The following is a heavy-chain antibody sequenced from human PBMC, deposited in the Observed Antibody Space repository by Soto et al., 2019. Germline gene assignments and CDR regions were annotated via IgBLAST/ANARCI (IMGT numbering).Heavy chain of an antibody. CDR1: GDSVSSNSAA. CDR2: TYYRSKWYN. Sequence: PSQTLSLTCAISGDSVSSNSAAWNWIRQSPSRGLEWLGRTYYRSKWYNDYAVSVKSRITINPDTSKNQFSLQLNSVTPEDTAVYYCARGRSDSSGWYDHYYFDYWGQGTLVTVSS. D-gene: IGHD6-19*01. V-gene: IGHV6-1*01. CDR3: ARGRSDSSGWYDHYYFDY. J-gene: IGHJ4*02.